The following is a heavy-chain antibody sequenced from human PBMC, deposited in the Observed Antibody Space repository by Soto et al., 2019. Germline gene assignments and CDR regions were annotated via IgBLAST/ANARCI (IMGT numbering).Heavy chain of an antibody. V-gene: IGHV1-69*01. Sequence: QVQLVQSGAEVKKPGSSVKVSCKASGGTFSSYAISWVRQAPGQGLEWMGGIIPIFGTANYAQKFQGRVTINADESTSTAYMELSSLRYEDTAVYYCARSLFWSGYYSNYYYGMDVWGQGTTVTVSS. CDR1: GGTFSSYA. CDR3: ARSLFWSGYYSNYYYGMDV. CDR2: IIPIFGTA. D-gene: IGHD3-3*01. J-gene: IGHJ6*01.